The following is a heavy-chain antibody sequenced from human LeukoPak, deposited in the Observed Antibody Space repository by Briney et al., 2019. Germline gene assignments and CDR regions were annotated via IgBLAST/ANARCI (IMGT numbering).Heavy chain of an antibody. CDR3: ARVMTYYFGEGSYGHLSVPGTIDY. V-gene: IGHV4-34*01. D-gene: IGHD3-10*01. Sequence: SETLSLTCAVYGESFSGYYWTWIRQPPGKGLEWIGEITHSGSTNYTPSLKSRVTISVDTPKNQFSLKLSSVTAADTAVYYCARVMTYYFGEGSYGHLSVPGTIDYWGQGTLVTVSS. CDR1: GESFSGYY. J-gene: IGHJ4*02. CDR2: ITHSGST.